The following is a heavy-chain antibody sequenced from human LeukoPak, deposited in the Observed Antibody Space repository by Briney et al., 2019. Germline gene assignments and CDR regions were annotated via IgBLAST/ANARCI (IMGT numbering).Heavy chain of an antibody. CDR3: ARAPYYYGSGSYYHDAFDI. V-gene: IGHV4-39*07. CDR1: GGSISSSSYY. CDR2: IYYSGST. J-gene: IGHJ3*02. D-gene: IGHD3-10*01. Sequence: SETLSLTCTVSGGSISSSSYYWGWIRQPPGKGLEWIGSIYYSGSTYYNPSLKSRVTISVDTSKNQFSLKLSSVTAADTAVYYCARAPYYYGSGSYYHDAFDIWGQGTMVTVSS.